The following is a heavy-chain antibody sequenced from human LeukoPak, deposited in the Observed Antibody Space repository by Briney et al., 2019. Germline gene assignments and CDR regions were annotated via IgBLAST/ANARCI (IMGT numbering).Heavy chain of an antibody. CDR3: ASMKLGYSSGWH. J-gene: IGHJ4*02. V-gene: IGHV4-39*01. Sequence: SETLSLTCTVSGGSISSTYSWGWIRQPPGKGLEWIGNIYYSGHTYYSPSLKSRVTISVDTSKNQFSLKLSSVTAADTAVYYCASMKLGYSSGWHWGQGILVTVSS. D-gene: IGHD6-19*01. CDR1: GGSISSTYS. CDR2: IYYSGHT.